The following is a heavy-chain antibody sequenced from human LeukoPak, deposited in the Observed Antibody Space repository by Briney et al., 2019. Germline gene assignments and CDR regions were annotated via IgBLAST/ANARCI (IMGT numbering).Heavy chain of an antibody. D-gene: IGHD3-10*01. J-gene: IGHJ6*02. CDR2: IYTGGTT. CDR3: ARGLHYYYYGMDV. V-gene: IGHV3-66*01. CDR1: GFTVTSNH. Sequence: GGSLRLSCAASGFTVTSNHMNWVRQAPGKGLEWVSIIYTGGTTHYADSLKDRFTISRDDSINTLYLQMNSLRAEDTAVYYCARGLHYYYYGMDVWGQGTTVTVSS.